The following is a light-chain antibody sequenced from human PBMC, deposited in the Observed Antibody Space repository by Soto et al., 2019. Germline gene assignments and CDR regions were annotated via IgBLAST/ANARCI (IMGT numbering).Light chain of an antibody. CDR1: QGVGSY. J-gene: IGKJ3*01. V-gene: IGKV1-39*01. Sequence: IQMTQSPSSLSASVGDRITITCRASQGVGSYLNWYQQKPGKAPKVLIYAASSLRSGVPSRLSGSGSGTDFTLTISSLQPEDFATYYCQQSHSTPFTFGPGTKVDIK. CDR3: QQSHSTPFT. CDR2: AAS.